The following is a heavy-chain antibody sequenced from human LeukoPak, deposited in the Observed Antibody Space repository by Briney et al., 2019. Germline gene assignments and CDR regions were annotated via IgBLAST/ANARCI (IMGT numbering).Heavy chain of an antibody. CDR3: ARGGLRYFDWLLNIPYYFDY. CDR1: GFTFSSYW. D-gene: IGHD3-9*01. Sequence: GGSLRLSCAASGFTFSSYWMSWVRQAPGKGLEWVANIKQDGSEKYYVDSVKGRFTISRDNAKNSLYLQMNSLRAEDTAVYYCARGGLRYFDWLLNIPYYFDYWGQGTLVTVSS. J-gene: IGHJ4*02. V-gene: IGHV3-7*01. CDR2: IKQDGSEK.